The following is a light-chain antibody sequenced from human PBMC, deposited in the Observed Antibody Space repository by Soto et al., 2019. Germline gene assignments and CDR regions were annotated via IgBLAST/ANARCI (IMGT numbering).Light chain of an antibody. V-gene: IGLV2-14*01. CDR2: EVN. J-gene: IGLJ1*01. CDR3: NSYTNTGAYV. Sequence: QSALTQPASVSGSPGQSITISCTXTXXXVGGYNSVSWYQQRPGKAPKLLIYEVNNRPSGVSYRFSATKSANTASLTISGLQAEDEADYYCNSYTNTGAYVFGTGTKVTVL. CDR1: XXXVGGYNS.